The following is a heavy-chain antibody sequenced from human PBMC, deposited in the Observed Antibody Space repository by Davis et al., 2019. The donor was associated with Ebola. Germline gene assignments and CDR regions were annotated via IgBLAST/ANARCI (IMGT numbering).Heavy chain of an antibody. Sequence: GSLRLSCAASGFTFSSYAMSWVRQPPGKGLEWIGEINHSGSTNYNPSLKSRVTISVDTSKNQFSLKLSSVTAADTAVYYCARGFADMITFGGVIARGYFDYWGQGTLVTVSS. J-gene: IGHJ4*02. CDR3: ARGFADMITFGGVIARGYFDY. V-gene: IGHV4-34*01. D-gene: IGHD3-16*02. CDR2: INHSGST. CDR1: GFTFSSYA.